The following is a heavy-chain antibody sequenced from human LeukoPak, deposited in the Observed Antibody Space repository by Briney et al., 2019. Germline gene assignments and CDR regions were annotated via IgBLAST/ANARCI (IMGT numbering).Heavy chain of an antibody. J-gene: IGHJ4*02. V-gene: IGHV3-23*01. CDR3: ATSRYYYDSSGFLVDY. CDR1: GFSFSYYG. Sequence: GGSLRLSCAASGFSFSYYGMSWVRQAPGKGLEWVSAISGRGGSGRSTCYADSVKGRFTISRDDSKNTLYLEMSSLRAEDTAIYYCATSRYYYDSSGFLVDYWGQGTLVTVSS. D-gene: IGHD3-22*01. CDR2: ISGRGGSGRST.